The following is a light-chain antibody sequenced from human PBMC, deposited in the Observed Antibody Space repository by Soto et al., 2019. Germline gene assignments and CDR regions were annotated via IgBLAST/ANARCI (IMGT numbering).Light chain of an antibody. V-gene: IGKV3-20*01. CDR2: PAS. CDR3: QQPDKSPLT. Sequence: EIVLTQSPGTLSLSPGEGATLSCRASQSLSRNYLAWYQHKPGQAPRLLIYPASNRATGVPPRFSGSGSGTDFTLTISRREPEAFARCYVQQPDKSPLTLGPGTEVEI. J-gene: IGKJ1*01. CDR1: QSLSRNY.